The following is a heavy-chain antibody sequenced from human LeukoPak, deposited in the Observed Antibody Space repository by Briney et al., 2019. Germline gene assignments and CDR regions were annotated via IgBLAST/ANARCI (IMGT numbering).Heavy chain of an antibody. Sequence: SPALSLTSALAGDSVSIKNTAWNWIRHSPSKGLKWLGSTYLRSKWYYDYAVSVKSRITTSPATSKNQSSLHLNSVTPEETAVYYCASGSYYLGLNSWGQG. D-gene: IGHD3-22*01. CDR2: TYLRSKWYY. V-gene: IGHV6-1*01. CDR3: ASGSYYLGLNS. J-gene: IGHJ4*02. CDR1: GDSVSIKNTA.